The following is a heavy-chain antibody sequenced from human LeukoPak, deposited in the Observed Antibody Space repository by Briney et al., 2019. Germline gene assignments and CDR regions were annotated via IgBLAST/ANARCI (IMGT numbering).Heavy chain of an antibody. J-gene: IGHJ4*02. V-gene: IGHV3-23*01. D-gene: IGHD1-26*01. CDR3: AKGLQWELPFDY. CDR1: GFTFSSYA. Sequence: GGSLRLSCAASGFTFSSYAMSGVRQPPGRGLEGVSNVSGSGCSTYYADSVKGRFTISRDNVKNTLYVQMNSLRAEDTAVYSCAKGLQWELPFDYWGEGTLVTVSS. CDR2: VSGSGCST.